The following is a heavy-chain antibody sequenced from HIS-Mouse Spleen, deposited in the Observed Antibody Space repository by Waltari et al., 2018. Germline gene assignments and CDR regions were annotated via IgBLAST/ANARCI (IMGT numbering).Heavy chain of an antibody. CDR2: IDWDDDK. CDR1: GFSLSTSGMC. Sequence: QVTLRESGPALVKPTQTLTLTCTFSGFSLSTSGMCVSWIRQPPGKALEWLGRIDWDDDKYYSTSLKTRLTISKDTSKTQVVLTMTNMDPVDTATYYCARIAEGYSSGWYAFDYWGQGTLVTVSS. CDR3: ARIAEGYSSGWYAFDY. D-gene: IGHD6-19*01. V-gene: IGHV2-70*15. J-gene: IGHJ4*02.